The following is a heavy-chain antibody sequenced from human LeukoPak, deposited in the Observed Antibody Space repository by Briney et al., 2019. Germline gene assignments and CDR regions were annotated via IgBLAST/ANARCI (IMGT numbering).Heavy chain of an antibody. V-gene: IGHV4-30-4*08. CDR3: ARSTAAGTYYFDY. CDR1: GASISNGDYY. D-gene: IGHD6-13*01. CDR2: ISYSGST. Sequence: SQTLSLTCTVSGASISNGDYYWSWIRQPPGKGLEWIGYISYSGSTYYNPSLKSRLTISVDTSKNQFSLKLSSVTATDTAVYYCARSTAAGTYYFDYWGQVTLVTVSS. J-gene: IGHJ4*02.